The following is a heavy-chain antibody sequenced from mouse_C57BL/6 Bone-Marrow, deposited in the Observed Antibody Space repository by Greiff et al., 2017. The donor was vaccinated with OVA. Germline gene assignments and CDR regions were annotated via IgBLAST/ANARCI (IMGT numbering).Heavy chain of an antibody. J-gene: IGHJ4*01. D-gene: IGHD1-1*01. V-gene: IGHV1-63*01. Sequence: QVQLKESGAELVRPGTSVKMSCKASGYTFTNYWIGWAKQRPGHGLEWIGDIYPGGGYTNYNEKFKGKATLTADKSSSTAYMQFSSLTSEDSAIYYGARWTDYGSSHYAMDYWGQGTSVTVSS. CDR2: IYPGGGYT. CDR3: ARWTDYGSSHYAMDY. CDR1: GYTFTNYW.